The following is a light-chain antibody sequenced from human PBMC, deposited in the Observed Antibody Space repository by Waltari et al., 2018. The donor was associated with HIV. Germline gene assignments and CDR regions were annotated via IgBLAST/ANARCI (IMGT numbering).Light chain of an antibody. CDR3: QQYKIWPPWT. CDR1: QSVRYN. J-gene: IGKJ1*01. V-gene: IGKV3-15*01. CDR2: GAS. Sequence: EIVMTQSPATLSVSLGETATLSCRASQSVRYNLAWYQQKPGQAPRLLMYGASTRAAGIPARFSASGSGTEFTLTISSLQSEDFAIYYCQQYKIWPPWTFGQGTKVEIK.